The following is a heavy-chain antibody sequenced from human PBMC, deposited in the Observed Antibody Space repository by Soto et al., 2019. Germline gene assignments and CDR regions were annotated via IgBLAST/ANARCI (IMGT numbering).Heavy chain of an antibody. D-gene: IGHD5-12*01. CDR1: GGSISSSSYY. V-gene: IGHV4-39*01. J-gene: IGHJ4*02. CDR3: ARLPGEMATIDY. Sequence: SETLSLTCTVSGGSISSSSYYWGWIRQPPGKGLEWIGSIYYSGSTYYNPSLKSRVTISVDTSKNQFSLKLSSVTAADTAVYYCARLPGEMATIDYWGQGTLVTVSS. CDR2: IYYSGST.